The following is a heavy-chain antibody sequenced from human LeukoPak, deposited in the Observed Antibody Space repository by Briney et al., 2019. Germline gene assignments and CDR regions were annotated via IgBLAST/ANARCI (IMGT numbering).Heavy chain of an antibody. CDR2: TYYRSKWYN. J-gene: IGHJ4*02. Sequence: SQTLSLTCAISGDSVSSNSAAWNWIRHSPSRGLEWLGRTYYRSKWYNDYAVSVKSRITLNPDTSKIQFSLKLNSVTPEDTAVYYCARGSRNWEFDYWGQGTLVTVSS. D-gene: IGHD1-14*01. V-gene: IGHV6-1*01. CDR1: GDSVSSNSAA. CDR3: ARGSRNWEFDY.